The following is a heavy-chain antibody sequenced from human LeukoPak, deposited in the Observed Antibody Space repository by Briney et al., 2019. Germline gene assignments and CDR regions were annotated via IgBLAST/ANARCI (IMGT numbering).Heavy chain of an antibody. CDR1: RFTFSNSI. Sequence: GGSLRLSCASSRFTFSNSIFHWVRQAPGKGLEWVSATSYDGFSKYYADSVKGRFTISRDDSRSTVDLQLSSLGPDDTAVYYCAREGHTSGYCGSFDNWGQGTAVAVSS. CDR3: AREGHTSGYCGSFDN. J-gene: IGHJ3*02. V-gene: IGHV3-30*03. CDR2: TSYDGFSK. D-gene: IGHD3-22*01.